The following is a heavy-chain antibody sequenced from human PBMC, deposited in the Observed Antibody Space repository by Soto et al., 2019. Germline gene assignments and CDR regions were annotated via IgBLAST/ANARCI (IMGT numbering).Heavy chain of an antibody. D-gene: IGHD3-22*01. CDR3: ARSCKKSWHRTYYYDSSGNCPLDY. CDR2: IYYSGST. V-gene: IGHV4-31*03. CDR1: GGSISSGGYY. Sequence: QVQLQESGPGLVKPSQTLSLTCTVSGGSISSGGYYWSWIRQHPGKGLEWIGYIYYSGSTYYNPSLKSRVTISVDTSKNQFSLKLSSVTAADTAVYYCARSCKKSWHRTYYYDSSGNCPLDYWGQGTLVTVSS. J-gene: IGHJ4*02.